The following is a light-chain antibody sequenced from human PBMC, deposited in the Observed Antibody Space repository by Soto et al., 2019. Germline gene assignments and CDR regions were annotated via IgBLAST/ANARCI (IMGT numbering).Light chain of an antibody. J-gene: IGLJ7*01. CDR3: QSYDITLGVWV. CDR2: ENN. CDR1: SSNIGAGYD. Sequence: QSVLTQPPSVSGAPGQRVTISCTGSSSNIGAGYDVQWYQQLPGTAPKLLIYENNNRPSGVPDRFSGSNSGTSASLAITGLEAEDEADYYCQSYDITLGVWVFGGGTQLTVL. V-gene: IGLV1-40*01.